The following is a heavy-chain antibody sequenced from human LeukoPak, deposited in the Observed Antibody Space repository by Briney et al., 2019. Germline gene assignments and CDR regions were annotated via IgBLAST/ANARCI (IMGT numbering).Heavy chain of an antibody. CDR1: GYTFTSYG. Sequence: ASVKVSCKASGYTFTSYGISWVRQAPGQGLEWMGWISAYNGNTNYAQKLQGRVTMTTDTSTSTAYMELRSLRSDDTAVYYCARFSPDCSSTSCYLGLENAFDIWGQGTMVTVSS. CDR3: ARFSPDCSSTSCYLGLENAFDI. J-gene: IGHJ3*02. D-gene: IGHD2-2*01. V-gene: IGHV1-18*01. CDR2: ISAYNGNT.